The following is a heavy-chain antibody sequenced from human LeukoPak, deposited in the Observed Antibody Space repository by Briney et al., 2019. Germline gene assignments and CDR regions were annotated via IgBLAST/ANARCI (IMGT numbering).Heavy chain of an antibody. CDR2: LDPEDGET. D-gene: IGHD1-26*01. CDR1: GYTLNELS. CDR3: TAGMGAHAFDI. Sequence: ASVKVSCKVSGYTLNELSMHWVRQAPGKGLEWMGGLDPEDGETISAQKLQGRVTMTEDTSTDTAYMELSSLRSGDTAMYYCTAGMGAHAFDIWGQGTMVTVSS. V-gene: IGHV1-24*01. J-gene: IGHJ3*02.